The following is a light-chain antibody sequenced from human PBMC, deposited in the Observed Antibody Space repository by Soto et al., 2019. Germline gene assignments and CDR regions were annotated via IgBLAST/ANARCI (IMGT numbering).Light chain of an antibody. CDR1: SSDVGSYNR. J-gene: IGLJ1*01. CDR2: EVS. Sequence: QSVLTQPPSVSGSPGQSVTISCSGTSSDVGSYNRVSWYQQAPGTAPKVMIYEVSNRPSGVPDRFSGSKSGNTASLTISGLQPEDEADYYCYSSTSSNTYAFGPGTKVTVL. CDR3: YSSTSSNTYA. V-gene: IGLV2-18*02.